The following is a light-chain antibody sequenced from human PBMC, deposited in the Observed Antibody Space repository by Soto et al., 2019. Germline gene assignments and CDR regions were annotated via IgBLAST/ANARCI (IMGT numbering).Light chain of an antibody. J-gene: IGKJ2*01. Sequence: DIPMTQSPSSLSASVGDRVTITCRASQSISSYLNWYQQKPGKAPKLLIYAASSLQSGVPSRFSGSGSGTDFTLTISSLQPEDFATYYCQQSRYTFGQGTKLEIK. CDR1: QSISSY. CDR3: QQSRYT. V-gene: IGKV1-39*01. CDR2: AAS.